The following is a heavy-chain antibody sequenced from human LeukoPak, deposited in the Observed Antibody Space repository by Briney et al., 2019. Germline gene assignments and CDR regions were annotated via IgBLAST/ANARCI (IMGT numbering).Heavy chain of an antibody. J-gene: IGHJ4*02. CDR2: IKQDGSEK. CDR3: ARDWEY. V-gene: IGHV3-7*01. D-gene: IGHD1-26*01. Sequence: GGSLRLSCAASGFTFSDYYMNWIRQAPGKGLEWVANIKQDGSEKYYVASVKGRFTVSRDNAKNSLYLQMNSLRAEDTAVYYCARDWEYWGQGILVTVSS. CDR1: GFTFSDYY.